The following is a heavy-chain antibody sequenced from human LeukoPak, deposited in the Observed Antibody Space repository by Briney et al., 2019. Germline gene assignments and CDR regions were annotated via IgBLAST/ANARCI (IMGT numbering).Heavy chain of an antibody. CDR2: FDPEDGET. J-gene: IGHJ5*02. D-gene: IGHD3-10*01. CDR3: ATGMVVRGVNYNWFDP. Sequence: ASVKVSCKVSGYTLTELSMHWVRQAPGKGLEWMGGFDPEDGETIYAQKFQGRVTMTEDTSTDTAYMELSSLRSEDTAVYYCATGMVVRGVNYNWFDPWGQGTLVTVSS. CDR1: GYTLTELS. V-gene: IGHV1-24*01.